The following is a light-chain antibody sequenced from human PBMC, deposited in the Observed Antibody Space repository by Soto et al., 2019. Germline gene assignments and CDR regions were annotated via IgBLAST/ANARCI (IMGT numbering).Light chain of an antibody. J-gene: IGKJ2*01. CDR3: HQYNRYPYT. CDR1: QSISSW. Sequence: MTQSPSTLSARVGDRVTITCRASQSISSWLAWYQQKPGKAPKLLIYKASSLESGVPSRFSGSGSGTDFTLTISSLQPDDFSTYYCHQYNRYPYTFGQGTKLEIK. V-gene: IGKV1-5*03. CDR2: KAS.